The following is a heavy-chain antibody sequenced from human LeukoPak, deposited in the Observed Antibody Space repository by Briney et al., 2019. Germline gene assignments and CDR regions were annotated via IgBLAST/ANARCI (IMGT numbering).Heavy chain of an antibody. CDR2: IYYSGST. CDR3: ARDLAVTTIPGWFDP. D-gene: IGHD4-17*01. Sequence: PSETLSLTCTVSGGSISSRSYYWGWIRQPPGKGLEWIGTIYYSGSTYYNPSLKSRVTISVDTSKNQFSLKLSSVTAADTAVYYCARDLAVTTIPGWFDPWGQGTLVTVSS. CDR1: GGSISSRSYY. V-gene: IGHV4-39*07. J-gene: IGHJ5*02.